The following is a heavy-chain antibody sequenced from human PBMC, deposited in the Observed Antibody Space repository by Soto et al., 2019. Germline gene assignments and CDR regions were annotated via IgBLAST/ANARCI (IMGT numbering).Heavy chain of an antibody. J-gene: IGHJ4*02. Sequence: SVKVSCKASGGTFSSYAISWVRQVPGQGLEWMGGIIPIFGTANYAQKFQGRVTITADESTSTAYMELSSLRSEDTAVYYCARVHGSGSYYYFDYWGQGTLVTVSS. CDR1: GGTFSSYA. V-gene: IGHV1-69*13. CDR3: ARVHGSGSYYYFDY. D-gene: IGHD3-10*01. CDR2: IIPIFGTA.